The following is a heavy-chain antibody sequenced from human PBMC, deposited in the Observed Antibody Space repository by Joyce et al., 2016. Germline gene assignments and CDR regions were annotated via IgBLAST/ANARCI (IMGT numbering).Heavy chain of an antibody. J-gene: IGHJ4*02. V-gene: IGHV1-18*01. CDR3: ARDGGGASKGIVY. Sequence: QVQLVQSGAEVRKPGASVKVSCKSSGYTFTRSGISWVRQAPGQGLDWIGWISTYTSNTNYAQKLQGRVTMTTDTSTSTAYMELRGLRSDDTAVNYCARDGGGASKGIVYWGQGTLVTVSS. CDR2: ISTYTSNT. D-gene: IGHD4-23*01. CDR1: GYTFTRSG.